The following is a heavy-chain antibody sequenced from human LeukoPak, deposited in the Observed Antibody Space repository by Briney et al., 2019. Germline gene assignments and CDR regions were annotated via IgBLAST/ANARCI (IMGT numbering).Heavy chain of an antibody. CDR1: GFTFSSFD. J-gene: IGHJ6*03. Sequence: GGSLRLSCAASGFTFSSFDMDWVRQPTGQGLEWVSTIGTASDTYYPGSVEGRFTLSRDNAKNSLYLQMNSLTAGDTAVYYCARGPPRGKYYYMDVWGKGTTVTVSS. D-gene: IGHD1-1*01. V-gene: IGHV3-13*01. CDR2: IGTASDT. CDR3: ARGPPRGKYYYMDV.